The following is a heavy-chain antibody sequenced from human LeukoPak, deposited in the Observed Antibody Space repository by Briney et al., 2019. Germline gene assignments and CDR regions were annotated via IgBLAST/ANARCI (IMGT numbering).Heavy chain of an antibody. CDR3: ARVMVTADYYYYTDV. V-gene: IGHV1-8*01. J-gene: IGHJ6*03. Sequence: ASVKVSCKASGYTFTSYDINWVRQATGQGLEWMGWMNPNSGNTGYAQKFQGRITMTRNTSISTAYMELSSLTSEDTAVYYCARVMVTADYYYYTDVWGKGTTVTVSS. CDR2: MNPNSGNT. D-gene: IGHD4-23*01. CDR1: GYTFTSYD.